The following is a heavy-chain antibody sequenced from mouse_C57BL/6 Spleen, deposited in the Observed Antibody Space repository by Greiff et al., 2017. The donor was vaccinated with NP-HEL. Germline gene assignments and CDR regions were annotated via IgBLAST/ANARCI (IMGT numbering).Heavy chain of an antibody. D-gene: IGHD3-2*02. V-gene: IGHV1-82*01. J-gene: IGHJ2*01. CDR1: GYAFSSSW. CDR3: ASPDSSGYSYYFDY. Sequence: VQLQQSGPELVKPGASVKISCKASGYAFSSSWMNWVKQRPGKGLEWIGRIYPGDGDTNYNGKFKGKATLTADKSSSTAYMQLSSLTSEDSAVYFCASPDSSGYSYYFDYWGQGTTLTVSS. CDR2: IYPGDGDT.